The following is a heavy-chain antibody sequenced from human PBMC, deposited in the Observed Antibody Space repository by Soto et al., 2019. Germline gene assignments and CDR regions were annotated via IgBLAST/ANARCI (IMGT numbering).Heavy chain of an antibody. J-gene: IGHJ4*02. Sequence: GESLKISCKGSGYSFAGYWITWVRQKPGKGLEWMGRIDPSDSQTYYSPSFRGHVTISVTRSITTVFLQWSSLRASDTAMYYCARQIHDSDTGPNFQYYFDSWGQGTPVTVSS. D-gene: IGHD5-18*01. CDR1: GYSFAGYW. V-gene: IGHV5-10-1*01. CDR2: IDPSDSQT. CDR3: ARQIHDSDTGPNFQYYFDS.